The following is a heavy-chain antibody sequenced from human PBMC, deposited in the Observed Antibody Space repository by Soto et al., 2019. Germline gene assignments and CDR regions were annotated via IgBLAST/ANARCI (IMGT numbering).Heavy chain of an antibody. CDR3: ARDAAGHCSGGSCYHFDY. Sequence: QVQLQESGPGLVKPSETLSLTCTVSGGPISSYYWSWIRQPPGKGLEWIGYIYYSGSTNYNPSLTSRVTISVDTSKNQFSLKLGSVPAADTAVYSCARDAAGHCSGGSCYHFDYWGQGTLVTVSS. V-gene: IGHV4-59*01. D-gene: IGHD2-15*01. CDR2: IYYSGST. CDR1: GGPISSYY. J-gene: IGHJ4*02.